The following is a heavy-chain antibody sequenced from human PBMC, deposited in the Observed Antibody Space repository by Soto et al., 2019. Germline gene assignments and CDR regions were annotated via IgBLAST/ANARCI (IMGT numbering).Heavy chain of an antibody. J-gene: IGHJ1*01. V-gene: IGHV3-7*01. CDR3: ARGGFSYGTGIEH. CDR1: GFSISRYW. D-gene: IGHD5-18*01. Sequence: GGSLRLSCAASGFSISRYWMSWVRQAPWKGLEWVADKKQYGSEEYYVDSVKGRFTVSXDXXKXXXYXQXXXLXVGDTALYYCARGGFSYGTGIEHWGQGTLVTVSS. CDR2: KKQYGSEE.